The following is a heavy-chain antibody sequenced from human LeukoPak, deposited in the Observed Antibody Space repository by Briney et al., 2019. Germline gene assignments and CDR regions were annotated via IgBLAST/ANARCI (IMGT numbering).Heavy chain of an antibody. CDR3: ARGGKGVVVVPAAIDNFDY. CDR2: ISGSGGST. D-gene: IGHD2-2*02. CDR1: GFTFSSYA. V-gene: IGHV3-23*01. J-gene: IGHJ4*02. Sequence: GGSLRLSCTASGFTFSSYAMSWVRQAPGKGLEWVSAISGSGGSTYYADSVKGRFTISRDNSKNTLYLQMNSLRAEDTAVYYCARGGKGVVVVPAAIDNFDYWGQGTLVTVSS.